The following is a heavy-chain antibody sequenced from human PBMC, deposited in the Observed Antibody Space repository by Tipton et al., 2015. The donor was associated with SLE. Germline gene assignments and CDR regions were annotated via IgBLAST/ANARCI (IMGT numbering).Heavy chain of an antibody. CDR2: IYYSGST. CDR1: GGSFSGYY. J-gene: IGHJ6*02. V-gene: IGHV4-59*01. Sequence: TLSLTCAVYGGSFSGYYWSWIRQPPGKGLEWIGYIYYSGSTNYNPSLKSRVTISVDTSKNQFSLKLSSVTAADTAVYYCARDMVPGMDVWGQGTTVTVSS. D-gene: IGHD3-10*01. CDR3: ARDMVPGMDV.